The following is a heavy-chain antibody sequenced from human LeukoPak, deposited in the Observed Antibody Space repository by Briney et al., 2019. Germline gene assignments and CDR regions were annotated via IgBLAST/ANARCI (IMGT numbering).Heavy chain of an antibody. V-gene: IGHV3-74*01. Sequence: GRSLRLSCAASGFTFSSYWMHWVRQAPGKGLVWVSRIDSDGSTITYADSVKGRFTISRDNAKNTLYLQMNSLRAEDTAVYYCARKAMAGTFAFDIWGQGTMVTVS. D-gene: IGHD6-19*01. CDR1: GFTFSSYW. CDR2: IDSDGSTI. J-gene: IGHJ3*02. CDR3: ARKAMAGTFAFDI.